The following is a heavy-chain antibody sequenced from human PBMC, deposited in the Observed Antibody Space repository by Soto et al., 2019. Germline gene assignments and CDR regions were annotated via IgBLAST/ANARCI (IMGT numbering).Heavy chain of an antibody. CDR1: GGTFSSYA. J-gene: IGHJ6*02. D-gene: IGHD5-12*01. Sequence: QVQLVQSGAEVKKPGSSVKVSCKASGGTFSSYAISWVRQAPGQGLEWMGGIIPIFGTANYAQKFQGRVTLTADEYTSTACMELSSLRSEDTAVYYCASSVAKYYYYGMDVWGQGTTVTVSS. CDR2: IIPIFGTA. V-gene: IGHV1-69*12. CDR3: ASSVAKYYYYGMDV.